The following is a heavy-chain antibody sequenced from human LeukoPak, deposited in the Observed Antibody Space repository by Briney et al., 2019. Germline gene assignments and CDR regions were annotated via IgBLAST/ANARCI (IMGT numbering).Heavy chain of an antibody. CDR2: IKANGINT. V-gene: IGHV3-23*01. D-gene: IGHD6-19*01. Sequence: GGALRLSCAASGFPFNFYVMGWVPQAPGKGLQWSSTIKANGINTYYADSVRGRFTISRDNSKDTLYLQLNSLRAADTAIYFCAKPISGGLAVSADWFDPWGQGTLVIVSS. J-gene: IGHJ5*02. CDR1: GFPFNFYV. CDR3: AKPISGGLAVSADWFDP.